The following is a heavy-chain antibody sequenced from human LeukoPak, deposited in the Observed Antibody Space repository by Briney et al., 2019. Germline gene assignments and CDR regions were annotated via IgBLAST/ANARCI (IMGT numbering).Heavy chain of an antibody. J-gene: IGHJ6*02. V-gene: IGHV4-59*01. CDR1: GGSISSYY. D-gene: IGHD3-3*01. CDR3: ARQKSTYYDFWSGHFYGMDV. CDR2: IYYSGST. Sequence: PSETLSLTCTVSGGSISSYYWSWIRQPPGKGLEWIGYIYYSGSTNYNPSLKSRVTISVDTSKNQFSLKLSSVTAAGTAVYYCARQKSTYYDFWSGHFYGMDVWGQGTTVTVSS.